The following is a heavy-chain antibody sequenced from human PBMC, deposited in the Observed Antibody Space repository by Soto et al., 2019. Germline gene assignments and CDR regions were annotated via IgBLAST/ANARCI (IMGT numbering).Heavy chain of an antibody. V-gene: IGHV1-18*04. Sequence: ASVKVSCKASGYTFTSYGISWVRQAPGQGLEWMGWISAYNGNTNYAQKLQGRVTMTTDTSTSTAYMELRSLRSDDTAVYYCARDQPYALWVGDVYYYYCLDVWG. CDR2: ISAYNGNT. J-gene: IGHJ6*02. CDR3: ARDQPYALWVGDVYYYYCLDV. D-gene: IGHD3-10*01. CDR1: GYTFTSYG.